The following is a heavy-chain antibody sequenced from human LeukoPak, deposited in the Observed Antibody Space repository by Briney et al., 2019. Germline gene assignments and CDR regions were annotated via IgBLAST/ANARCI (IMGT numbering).Heavy chain of an antibody. CDR3: ARGVEPLAANTLAY. Sequence: GGSLRLSCAASGFTVITIYMTSVRQAPGKGLEWVSVLYSDGNTKYADSVQGRFTISRDNSKNTLYLEMNSLSPDDTAVYYCARGVEPLAANTLAYWGQGTLVTVSS. CDR1: GFTVITIY. CDR2: LYSDGNT. V-gene: IGHV3-53*01. J-gene: IGHJ4*02. D-gene: IGHD1-14*01.